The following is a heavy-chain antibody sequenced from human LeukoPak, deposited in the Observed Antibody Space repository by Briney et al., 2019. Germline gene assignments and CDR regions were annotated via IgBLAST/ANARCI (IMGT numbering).Heavy chain of an antibody. CDR2: ISSSSSYI. Sequence: TGGSLRLSCAASGFTFSSYSMNWVRQAPGKGLEWVSSISSSSSYIYYEDSVKGRFTIYRDNAKNSLYLQMNSLRAEDTAVYYCASLSCSSASCGIDYWGQGTLVTVSS. CDR3: ASLSCSSASCGIDY. CDR1: GFTFSSYS. D-gene: IGHD2-2*01. J-gene: IGHJ4*02. V-gene: IGHV3-21*01.